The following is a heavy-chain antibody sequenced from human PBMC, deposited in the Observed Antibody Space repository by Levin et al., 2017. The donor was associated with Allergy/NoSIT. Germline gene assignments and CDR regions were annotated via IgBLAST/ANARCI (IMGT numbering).Heavy chain of an antibody. CDR3: TRDIAARHWFDP. CDR2: LRSIRHGGTS. V-gene: IGHV3-49*03. Sequence: GGSLRLSCTASGFTFGDYAMSWFRQAPGKGLEWVAFLRSIRHGGTSEYAASVKGRFIISRDDSKSIAYLQMNSLKIEDTAMYYCTRDIAARHWFDPWGQGTQVTVSS. CDR1: GFTFGDYA. J-gene: IGHJ5*02. D-gene: IGHD6-6*01.